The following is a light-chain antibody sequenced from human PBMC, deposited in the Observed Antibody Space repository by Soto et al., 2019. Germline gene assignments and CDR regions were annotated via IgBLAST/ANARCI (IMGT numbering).Light chain of an antibody. J-gene: IGKJ4*01. Sequence: DIVMTQSPLSLPVTPGSPASISCRSSQSLRHSNGYNYLDWYLQKAGQSPQLLIYLGSNRASGVTDRFSGSGSGTDFTLKISRVEAEDVVVYYCPQPLQTPGTFGGGTKVEIK. CDR3: PQPLQTPGT. CDR1: QSLRHSNGYNY. CDR2: LGS. V-gene: IGKV2-28*01.